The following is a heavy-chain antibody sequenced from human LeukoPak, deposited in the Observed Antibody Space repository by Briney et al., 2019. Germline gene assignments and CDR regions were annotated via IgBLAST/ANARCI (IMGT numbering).Heavy chain of an antibody. CDR1: GFTFSHFW. Sequence: HPGGSLRLSCAASGFTFSHFWMSWVRQAPGKGLEWVAYIKKTGSETYYVDSVKGRFTITRDNTRNSLFLQMYSLRAEDTAVYFCAREDGYCSGGNCYSHFDSWGQGTLVTVSS. V-gene: IGHV3-7*01. CDR3: AREDGYCSGGNCYSHFDS. CDR2: IKKTGSET. D-gene: IGHD2-15*01. J-gene: IGHJ4*02.